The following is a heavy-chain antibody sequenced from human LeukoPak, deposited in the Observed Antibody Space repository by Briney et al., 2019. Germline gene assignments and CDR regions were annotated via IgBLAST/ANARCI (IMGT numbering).Heavy chain of an antibody. CDR3: AIVYSSSWYEYYFDY. CDR2: INPNSGGT. D-gene: IGHD6-13*01. J-gene: IGHJ4*02. V-gene: IGHV1-2*02. CDR1: GYTFTGLY. Sequence: ASVKVSCKASGYTFTGLYMHWVRQAPGQGLEWMGWINPNSGGTNYAQKFQGRVTMTRDTSISTAYMEMSRLRSDDTAVYYCAIVYSSSWYEYYFDYWGQGTLVTVSS.